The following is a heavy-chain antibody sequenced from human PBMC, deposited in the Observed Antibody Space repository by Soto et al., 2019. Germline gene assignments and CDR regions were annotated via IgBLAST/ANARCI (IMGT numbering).Heavy chain of an antibody. Sequence: QITLRESGPAPVRPTQTLTLTCTFSGFSLSSNGVGVGWIRQPPGKALEWLALIYWDDDHRYSPSLKTRLTITKDTSKNQVVLTMTKLDPVDTATYYCAREMYYSTYFDSWGQGTLVTVSS. J-gene: IGHJ4*02. CDR1: GFSLSSNGVG. CDR2: IYWDDDH. CDR3: AREMYYSTYFDS. V-gene: IGHV2-5*02. D-gene: IGHD3-10*01.